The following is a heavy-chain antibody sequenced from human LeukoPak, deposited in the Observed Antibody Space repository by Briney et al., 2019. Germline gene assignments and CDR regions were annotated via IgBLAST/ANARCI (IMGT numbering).Heavy chain of an antibody. V-gene: IGHV5-10-1*04. CDR2: IDPSDAYT. CDR3: VRHDYGTSGWYLHH. D-gene: IGHD6-19*01. J-gene: IGHJ1*01. CDR1: GYSFTSYW. Sequence: GESLKISCQTSGYSFTSYWFSWVRQMPGKGLEWLGRIDPSDAYTNYRPSFEGQVTISADRSITTAFLQWSSPKASDTAMYYCVRHDYGTSGWYLHHWGQGNLVIVSS.